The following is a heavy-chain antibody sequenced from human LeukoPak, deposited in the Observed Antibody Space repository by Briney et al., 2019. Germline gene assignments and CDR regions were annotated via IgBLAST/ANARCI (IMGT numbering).Heavy chain of an antibody. D-gene: IGHD4-17*01. CDR2: ISSSGSTI. V-gene: IGHV3-11*01. CDR3: ATHPCDYVPSDFDY. J-gene: IGHJ4*02. Sequence: GGSLRLSCAASGFTFSDYYMSWIRQAPGKGLEWVSYISSSGSTIYYADSVKGRFTISRDNAKNSLYLQMNSLRAEDTAVYYCATHPCDYVPSDFDYWGQGTLVTVAS. CDR1: GFTFSDYY.